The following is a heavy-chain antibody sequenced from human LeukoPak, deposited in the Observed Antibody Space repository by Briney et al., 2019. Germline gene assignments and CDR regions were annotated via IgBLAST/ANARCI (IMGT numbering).Heavy chain of an antibody. Sequence: SETLSLTCTVSGGSISSYYWSWVRQPPGKGLEWIGYIYYSGSTNYNPSLKSRVTISVDTSKNQFSLKLSSVTAADTAVYYCARSPIVVVPAAYFDYWGQGTLVTVSS. J-gene: IGHJ4*02. CDR3: ARSPIVVVPAAYFDY. CDR1: GGSISSYY. D-gene: IGHD2-2*01. V-gene: IGHV4-59*01. CDR2: IYYSGST.